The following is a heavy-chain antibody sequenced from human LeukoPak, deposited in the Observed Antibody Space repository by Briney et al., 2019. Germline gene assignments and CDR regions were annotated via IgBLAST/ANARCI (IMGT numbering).Heavy chain of an antibody. Sequence: GGSLRLSCAASGFTFNNYEMNWVRQAPGKGLGWISYISVGAHLIYYADSVRGRFTISRDDAKNSLYLQMNSLRAEDTAIYYCARDTWEEWLRPTSFDYWGRGILVTVSS. V-gene: IGHV3-48*03. CDR1: GFTFNNYE. J-gene: IGHJ4*02. CDR3: ARDTWEEWLRPTSFDY. CDR2: ISVGAHLI. D-gene: IGHD5-12*01.